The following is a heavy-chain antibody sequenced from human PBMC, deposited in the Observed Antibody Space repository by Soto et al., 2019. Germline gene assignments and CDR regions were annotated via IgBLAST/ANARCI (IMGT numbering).Heavy chain of an antibody. CDR3: ARGRIPSHGLFDY. CDR1: GGSFSGYY. J-gene: IGHJ4*02. CDR2: INHSGST. Sequence: PSETLSLTCAVYGGSFSGYYWSWIRQPPGKGLEWIGEINHSGSTNYNPSLKSRVTISVDTSKNQFSLKLSSVTAADTAVYYCARGRIPSHGLFDYWGQGTLVTISS. V-gene: IGHV4-34*01. D-gene: IGHD3-16*01.